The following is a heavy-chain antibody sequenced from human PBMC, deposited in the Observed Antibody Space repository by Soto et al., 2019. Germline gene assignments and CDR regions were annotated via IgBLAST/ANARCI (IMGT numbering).Heavy chain of an antibody. J-gene: IGHJ4*02. CDR1: GFTFSDYT. CDR2: ILADYNT. Sequence: EVPLLESGGGLVQPGGSLTLSCAASGFTFSDYTMTWVRQAPGKVLECISVILADYNTYYAGSVRGRFTISRDNSKNTLYLEMNSLRAEDTAVYYCARRTEGYFGYWGQGALVTVSS. V-gene: IGHV3-23*03. CDR3: ARRTEGYFGY.